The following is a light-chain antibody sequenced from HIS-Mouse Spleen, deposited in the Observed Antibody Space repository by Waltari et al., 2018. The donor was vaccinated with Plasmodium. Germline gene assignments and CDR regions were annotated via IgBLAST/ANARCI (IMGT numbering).Light chain of an antibody. CDR2: EDS. J-gene: IGLJ3*02. V-gene: IGLV3-10*01. Sequence: SYELTQQPSVSVSPGQTARITRSGDALPKKYAYWYPQKSGQATVLVIYEDSKRPTGIPERFSGASAWTMATLTISGAQVEAEADYYCYSTDSSGNHRVFGGGTKLTVL. CDR1: ALPKKY. CDR3: YSTDSSGNHRV.